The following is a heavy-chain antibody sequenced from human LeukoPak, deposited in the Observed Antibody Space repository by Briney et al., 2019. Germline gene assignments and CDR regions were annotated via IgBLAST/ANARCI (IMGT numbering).Heavy chain of an antibody. D-gene: IGHD4-23*01. CDR3: AGDSSRSTTVGAFDI. V-gene: IGHV4-39*07. CDR2: IYYSGST. Sequence: SETLSLTCTVSGGSISSSSYYWGWIRQPPGKGLEWIGSIYYSGSTYYNPSLKSRVTISVDTSKNQFSLKLSSVTAADTAVYYCAGDSSRSTTVGAFDIWGQGTMVTVSS. J-gene: IGHJ3*02. CDR1: GGSISSSSYY.